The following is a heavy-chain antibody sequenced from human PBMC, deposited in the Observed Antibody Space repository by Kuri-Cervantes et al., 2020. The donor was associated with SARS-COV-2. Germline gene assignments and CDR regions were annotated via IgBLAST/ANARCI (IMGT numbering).Heavy chain of an antibody. CDR2: ISTYSGDT. V-gene: IGHV1-18*01. D-gene: IGHD1-7*01. CDR3: ARDSATGTRWGDLNGMDV. J-gene: IGHJ6*02. CDR1: GYPFTNFC. Sequence: ASVKVSCKASGYPFTNFCISWVRQAPGRGLEWMGWISTYSGDTIYPQKIQGRVTMTTDTSTSTAYMDLRGLRSDDTAVYYCARDSATGTRWGDLNGMDVWGQGTTVTVSS.